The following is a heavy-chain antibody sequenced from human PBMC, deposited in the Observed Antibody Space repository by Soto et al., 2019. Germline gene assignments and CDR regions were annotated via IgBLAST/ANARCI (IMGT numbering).Heavy chain of an antibody. CDR2: IYYSGST. J-gene: IGHJ4*02. D-gene: IGHD7-27*01. CDR3: ARGPTNWGDRGYVYFDY. CDR1: GGSISSGGYY. V-gene: IGHV4-31*03. Sequence: PSETLSLTCTVSGGSISSGGYYWSWIRQHPGKGLEWIGYIYYSGSTYYNPSLKSRVTISVDTSKNQFSLKLSSVTAADTAVYYCARGPTNWGDRGYVYFDYWGQGTLVTVSS.